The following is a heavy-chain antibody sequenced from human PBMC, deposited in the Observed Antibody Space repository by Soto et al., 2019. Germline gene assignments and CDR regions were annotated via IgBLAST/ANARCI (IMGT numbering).Heavy chain of an antibody. CDR1: GNTFASHG. J-gene: IGHJ4*02. CDR2: ISGFNGQT. Sequence: ASVKVSCKASGNTFASHGFSWVRQAPGQGLEWMGWISGFNGQTNYALKFQGRVTLTTDASTSTAYMELRSLRSDDTAVYFCARVDPRGVAVVRDYWGQGTLVTVYS. V-gene: IGHV1-18*01. D-gene: IGHD3-10*01. CDR3: ARVDPRGVAVVRDY.